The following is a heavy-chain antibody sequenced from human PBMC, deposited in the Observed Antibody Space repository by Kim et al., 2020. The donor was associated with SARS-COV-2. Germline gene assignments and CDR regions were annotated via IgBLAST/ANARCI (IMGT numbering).Heavy chain of an antibody. J-gene: IGHJ4*02. CDR3: ARGDSLMEYFDY. CDR2: IYYRGTT. V-gene: IGHV4-30-2*01. D-gene: IGHD1-1*01. CDR1: GDSIGSGGYS. Sequence: SETLSLTCAVSGDSIGSGGYSWNWIRQAPGKALEWMVHIYYRGTTFYNPSLNSRLTMSVDTSINQLALQLRSVTAADTAIYYCARGDSLMEYFDYWGQGILVTVSS.